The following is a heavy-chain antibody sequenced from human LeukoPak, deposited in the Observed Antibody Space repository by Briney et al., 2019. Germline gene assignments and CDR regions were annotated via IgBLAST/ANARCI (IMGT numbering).Heavy chain of an antibody. CDR1: GYSFTSFG. CDR3: ARDRYGSGSWWDS. J-gene: IGHJ5*02. V-gene: IGHV1-18*01. D-gene: IGHD3-10*01. CDR2: ISAFNGIT. Sequence: ASVKVSCKTSGYSFTSFGISWVRQAPGQGLEWIGWISAFNGITNYAQKVQDRINVTTDTSSSTAYMELTSLTSDDTAVYYCARDRYGSGSWWDSWGQGTLVIVSS.